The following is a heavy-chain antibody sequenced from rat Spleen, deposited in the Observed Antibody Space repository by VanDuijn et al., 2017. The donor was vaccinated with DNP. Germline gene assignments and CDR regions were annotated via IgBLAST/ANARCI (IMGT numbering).Heavy chain of an antibody. V-gene: IGHV5-22*01. Sequence: EFQLVESGGGLVQPGRSLKLSCAASGFTFSAYYMAWVRQAPAKGLEWVAYIGSAAYAPYYGDSVKGRFAISRDNAKSTLYLQMNSLRSEDMATYYCVRWNSGHFDYWGQGVMVTVSS. D-gene: IGHD4-3*01. J-gene: IGHJ2*01. CDR2: IGSAAYAP. CDR1: GFTFSAYY. CDR3: VRWNSGHFDY.